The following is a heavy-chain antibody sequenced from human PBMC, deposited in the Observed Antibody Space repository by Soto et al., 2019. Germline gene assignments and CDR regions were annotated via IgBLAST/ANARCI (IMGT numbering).Heavy chain of an antibody. CDR1: GGSISSYY. CDR2: IYYSGST. D-gene: IGHD3-10*01. Sequence: QVQLQESGPGLVKPSETLSLTCTVSGGSISSYYWSWIRQPPGKGLEWIGYIYYSGSTNYNPSLKSRVTISVDTSKNQFSLKLSSVTAADTAVYYCARLGYYGSGSWFHYYYGMDVWGQGTTVTVSS. J-gene: IGHJ6*02. CDR3: ARLGYYGSGSWFHYYYGMDV. V-gene: IGHV4-59*08.